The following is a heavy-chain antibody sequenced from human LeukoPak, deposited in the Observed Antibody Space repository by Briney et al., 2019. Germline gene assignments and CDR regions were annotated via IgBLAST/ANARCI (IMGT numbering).Heavy chain of an antibody. J-gene: IGHJ4*02. CDR1: GFTFSSYG. CDR3: AKDRNYYDSSGCYSLMDY. D-gene: IGHD3-22*01. Sequence: GGSLRLSCAASGFTFSSYGMHWVRQAPGKGLEWVAFIRYDGSNKYYADSVKGRFTISRDSSKNTLYLQMNSLRAEETAVYYCAKDRNYYDSSGCYSLMDYWGQGTLVTVSS. CDR2: IRYDGSNK. V-gene: IGHV3-30*02.